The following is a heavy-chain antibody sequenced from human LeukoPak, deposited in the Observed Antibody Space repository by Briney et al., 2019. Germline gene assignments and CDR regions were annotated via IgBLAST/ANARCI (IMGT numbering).Heavy chain of an antibody. V-gene: IGHV3-33*01. J-gene: IGHJ4*02. CDR2: IWFDGSDK. D-gene: IGHD3-16*02. CDR1: GFTFSSYD. CDR3: ARGYRSNGLAFFDD. Sequence: GGSLRLSCAASGFTFSSYDMHWVRQAPGKGLEWVSLIWFDGSDKYYAGSVKGRFTVSRDNSENTLHLQMTSLRADDTALYYCARGYRSNGLAFFDDWGQGTLVTVSS.